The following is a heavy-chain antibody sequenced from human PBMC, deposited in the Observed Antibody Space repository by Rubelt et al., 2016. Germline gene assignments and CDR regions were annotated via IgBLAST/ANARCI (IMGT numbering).Heavy chain of an antibody. CDR1: GGSFSGYY. Sequence: QVQLQQWGAGLLKPSETLSLTCAVYGGSFSGYYWSWIRQPPGKGLEWIGEINHRGSTNYNPSLKSRVTISVDTSKTQFSRKLSSVTAADTAVDYCARRNGYSSGWYSIRGAFDIWGQGTMVTVSS. D-gene: IGHD6-19*01. CDR2: INHRGST. CDR3: ARRNGYSSGWYSIRGAFDI. J-gene: IGHJ3*02. V-gene: IGHV4-34*01.